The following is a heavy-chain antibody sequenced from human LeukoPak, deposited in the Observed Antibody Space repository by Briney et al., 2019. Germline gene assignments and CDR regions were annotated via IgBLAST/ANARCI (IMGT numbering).Heavy chain of an antibody. J-gene: IGHJ4*02. Sequence: GGSLRLSCAASGFTLSSYAMSWVRQAPGKGLEWVSVISGSGGSTYYADSVKGRFTISRDNSKNTLYVQMNGLRVEDTAVYYCAKGPQVGSGYHPDYWGQGTLVTVSS. V-gene: IGHV3-23*01. CDR1: GFTLSSYA. CDR2: ISGSGGST. CDR3: AKGPQVGSGYHPDY. D-gene: IGHD3-22*01.